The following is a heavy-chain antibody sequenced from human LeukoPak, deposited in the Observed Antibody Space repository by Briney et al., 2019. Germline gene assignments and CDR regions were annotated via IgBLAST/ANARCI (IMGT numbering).Heavy chain of an antibody. D-gene: IGHD2-2*02. Sequence: SVKVSCTASGGTFSSYAISWVRQAPGQGLEWMGGIIPIFGTANYAQKFQGRVTITTDESTSTAYMELSSLRSEDAAVYYCARGVVPAAIGYYYYMDVWGKGTTVTVSS. CDR1: GGTFSSYA. V-gene: IGHV1-69*05. CDR2: IIPIFGTA. J-gene: IGHJ6*03. CDR3: ARGVVPAAIGYYYYMDV.